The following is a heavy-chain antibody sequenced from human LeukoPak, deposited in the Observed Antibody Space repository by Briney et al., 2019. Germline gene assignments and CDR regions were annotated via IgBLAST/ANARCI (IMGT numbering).Heavy chain of an antibody. CDR1: GFTFSSYA. Sequence: GGSVRLSCADSGFTFSSYAMSWVRQAPGKGLEWVSAISGSGGSTYYADSVKGRFTISRDNSKNTLYLQMNSLRAEDTAVYYCANVSPYYFDYWGQGTLVTVSS. V-gene: IGHV3-23*01. J-gene: IGHJ4*02. CDR2: ISGSGGST. CDR3: ANVSPYYFDY.